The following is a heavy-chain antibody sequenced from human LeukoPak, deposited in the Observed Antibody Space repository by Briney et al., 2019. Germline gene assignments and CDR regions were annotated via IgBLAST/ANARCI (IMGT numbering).Heavy chain of an antibody. CDR1: GYTFTGYY. V-gene: IGHV1-2*02. Sequence: ASVKVSCKASGYTFTGYYMHWVRQAPGQGLEWMGWINPNSGGTNYAQKFQGRVTMTRDTSISTAYMELSRLRSDDTAVYYCARDRYPLKPRAAPGPNWFDPWGQGTLVTVSS. CDR2: INPNSGGT. D-gene: IGHD6-13*01. J-gene: IGHJ5*02. CDR3: ARDRYPLKPRAAPGPNWFDP.